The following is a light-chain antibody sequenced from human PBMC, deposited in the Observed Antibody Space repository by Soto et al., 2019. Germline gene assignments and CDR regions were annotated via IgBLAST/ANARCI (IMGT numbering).Light chain of an antibody. V-gene: IGKV3-20*01. Sequence: EIVLTQSPGTLSLSPGERATLSCRASQSFRGLLAWYQQKPGQAPRLLIYDAYNRATGIPPRFSGSGSGTDFTLTIIRLEPEDFAVYYCQQYDISPWTFGQGTKVDIK. CDR3: QQYDISPWT. CDR1: QSFRGL. CDR2: DAY. J-gene: IGKJ1*01.